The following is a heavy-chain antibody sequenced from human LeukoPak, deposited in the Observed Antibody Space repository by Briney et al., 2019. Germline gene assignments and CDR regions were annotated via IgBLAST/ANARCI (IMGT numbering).Heavy chain of an antibody. J-gene: IGHJ4*02. CDR3: TTDLGRWRTVDY. CDR2: IKSKTDGGTT. V-gene: IGHV3-15*01. Sequence: GGSLRLSCAASGFTFSNAWMSWVRQAPGKGLEWVGRIKSKTDGGTTDYAAPMKGRFTISRDDSKNTLYLQMNSLKTEDTAVYYCTTDLGRWRTVDYWGQGTLVTVSS. CDR1: GFTFSNAW. D-gene: IGHD5-24*01.